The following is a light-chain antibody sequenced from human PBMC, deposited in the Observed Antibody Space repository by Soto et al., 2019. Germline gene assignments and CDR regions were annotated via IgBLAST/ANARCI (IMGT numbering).Light chain of an antibody. CDR3: QQYGSSPPSST. Sequence: EVVLPPSPGALSLSPVDVATLSCFSVESIGDYLAWYQQRPGQAPRLLIYAASRRAAGTPHRFSGSGSERAFTLAISGLEPADFAVYYCQQYGSSPPSSTFGQGTRLEI. CDR2: AAS. V-gene: IGKV3-20*01. CDR1: ESIGDY. J-gene: IGKJ5*01.